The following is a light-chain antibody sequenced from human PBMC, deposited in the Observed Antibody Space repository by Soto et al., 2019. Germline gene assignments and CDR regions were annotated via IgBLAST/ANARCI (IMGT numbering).Light chain of an antibody. CDR2: SAS. CDR1: QSVSNY. CDR3: LQSYLNPT. J-gene: IGKJ2*01. V-gene: IGKV1-39*01. Sequence: DIHMTQSPSSLSASVGDRVTITCRASQSVSNYLNWYQHKPGKAPKLLIYSASSLQSGVPSRFSGRGSGTDFTLTISGLQPEDFATYYCLQSYLNPTFGQGTKLEIK.